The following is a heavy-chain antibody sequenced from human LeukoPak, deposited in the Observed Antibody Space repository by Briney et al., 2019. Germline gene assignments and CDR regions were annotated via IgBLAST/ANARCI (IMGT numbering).Heavy chain of an antibody. CDR1: GYLFTTWE. CDR3: ARGPRNDP. J-gene: IGHJ5*02. V-gene: IGHV1-8*01. Sequence: ASVKVSCKTSGYLFTTWEINWVRQAAGQGLEWMGWVHPNSGDTDYAQRFQGRVTMTRDTSTSTVYMELRGLRYDDTAVYFCARGPRNDPWGQGTLVTVSS. D-gene: IGHD1-14*01. CDR2: VHPNSGDT.